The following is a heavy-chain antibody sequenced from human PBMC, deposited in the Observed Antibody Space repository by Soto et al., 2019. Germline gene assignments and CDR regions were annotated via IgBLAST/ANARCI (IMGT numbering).Heavy chain of an antibody. CDR1: GGSVSSGSYY. CDR3: ARDYCSGGSCYPGYYYYYGMDV. D-gene: IGHD2-15*01. V-gene: IGHV4-61*01. Sequence: QVQLQESGPGLVKPSETLSLTCTVSGGSVSSGSYYWSWIRQPPGKGLEWIGYIYYSGSTNYNPSLKSRVTISVDTSKNQFSLKLSSVTAADTAVYYCARDYCSGGSCYPGYYYYYGMDVWGQGTTVTVSS. J-gene: IGHJ6*02. CDR2: IYYSGST.